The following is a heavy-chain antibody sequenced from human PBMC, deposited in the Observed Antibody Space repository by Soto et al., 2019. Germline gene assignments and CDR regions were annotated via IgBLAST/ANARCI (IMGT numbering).Heavy chain of an antibody. J-gene: IGHJ6*02. CDR1: GGSISGFY. CDR3: ARDLWGYCGTDCYPLDV. D-gene: IGHD2-21*02. V-gene: IGHV4-59*01. Sequence: SETLSLTCTVSGGSISGFYWSWIRQPPGKGLEWIGYMYNTGSTVYNPSFKSRVTISVDTSKNQFSLKLNSVTAADTAVYYCARDLWGYCGTDCYPLDVWGQGTTVTV. CDR2: MYNTGST.